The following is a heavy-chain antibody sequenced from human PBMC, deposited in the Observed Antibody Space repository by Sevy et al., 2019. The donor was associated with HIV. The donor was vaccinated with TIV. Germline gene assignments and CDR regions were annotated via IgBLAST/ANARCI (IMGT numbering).Heavy chain of an antibody. CDR1: GFTFSSYA. CDR2: ISYDGNNK. CDR3: ARGTPAFCTGGVCFNWFDP. V-gene: IGHV3-30*03. D-gene: IGHD2-8*02. J-gene: IGHJ5*02. Sequence: GGSLRLSCAASGFTFSSYAMHWVRQAPGKGLERVAVISYDGNNKYADSVKGRFTISRDDSKNTLYLQMNSLRAEDTALYYCARGTPAFCTGGVCFNWFDPWGQGTLVTVSS.